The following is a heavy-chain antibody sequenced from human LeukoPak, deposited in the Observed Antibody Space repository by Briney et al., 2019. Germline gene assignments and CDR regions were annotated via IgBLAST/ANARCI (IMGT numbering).Heavy chain of an antibody. J-gene: IGHJ4*02. CDR1: GFTFSSFN. CDR3: ARNSLNGFYYFDY. CDR2: IWHDGTNK. V-gene: IGHV3-33*03. D-gene: IGHD2-8*01. Sequence: GGSLRLSCAASGFTFSSFNMHWVRQAPGKGLEWVSFIWHDGTNKYYVDSVGGRFTISRDNSKNMVYLQLNSLRAEDTAVYFCARNSLNGFYYFDYWGQGTLVTVS.